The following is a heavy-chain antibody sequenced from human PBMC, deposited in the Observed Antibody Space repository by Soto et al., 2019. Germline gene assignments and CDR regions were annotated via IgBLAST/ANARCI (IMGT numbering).Heavy chain of an antibody. Sequence: PSETLSLTCTVSGGSVSSGSYYWSWIRQPPGKGLEWIGYIYYSGSTNYNPSLKSRVTISVDTSKNQFSLKLSSVTAADTAVYYCASRNDEESQNHYYYSGMDVWGQGTTVTVSS. V-gene: IGHV4-61*01. D-gene: IGHD1-1*01. CDR2: IYYSGST. J-gene: IGHJ6*02. CDR3: ASRNDEESQNHYYYSGMDV. CDR1: GGSVSSGSYY.